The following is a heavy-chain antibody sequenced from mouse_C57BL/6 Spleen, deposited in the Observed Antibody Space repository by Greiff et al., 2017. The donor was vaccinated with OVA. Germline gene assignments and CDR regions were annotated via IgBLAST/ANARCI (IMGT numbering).Heavy chain of an antibody. CDR3: ARRELGGYFDY. V-gene: IGHV5-9*01. CDR1: GFTFSSYT. J-gene: IGHJ2*01. Sequence: EVQVVESGGGLVKPGGSLKLSCAASGFTFSSYTMSWVRQTPEKRLEWVATISGGGGNTYYPDSVKGRFTISRDNAENTLYLQLSSLRSEDTALYYCARRELGGYFDYWGQGTTLTVSS. D-gene: IGHD4-1*01. CDR2: ISGGGGNT.